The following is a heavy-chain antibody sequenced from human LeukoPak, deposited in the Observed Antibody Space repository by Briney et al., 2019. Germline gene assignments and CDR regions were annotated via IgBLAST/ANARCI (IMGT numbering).Heavy chain of an antibody. CDR2: INPNTGHT. D-gene: IGHD2-15*01. CDR1: GYTFTDYY. CDR3: ARAGYCSGGSCRNWIDP. J-gene: IGHJ5*02. V-gene: IGHV1-2*02. Sequence: ASMKVSCKASGYTFTDYYMHWVRQAPGQGLEWMGWINPNTGHTNYPQKFQGRVTMTRETSITTAYMELSRLSSDDTALYYCARAGYCSGGSCRNWIDPWGQGTLVTVSS.